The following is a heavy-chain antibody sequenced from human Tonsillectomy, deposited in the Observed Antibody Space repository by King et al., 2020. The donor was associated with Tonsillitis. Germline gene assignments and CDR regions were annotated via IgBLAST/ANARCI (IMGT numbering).Heavy chain of an antibody. V-gene: IGHV3-23*04. CDR3: AKFLFEWLLPDDAFDI. CDR1: GFTFSSYA. Sequence: VQLVESGGGLVQPGGSLRLSCATSGFTFSSYAMTWVRQAPGEGLEWVSGITGSGGTTYYAASVKGRFTISRDNSKNTVYLEMNNLSAEDTAVYYWAKFLFEWLLPDDAFDIWGQGTLVTVSS. CDR2: ITGSGGTT. D-gene: IGHD3-9*01. J-gene: IGHJ3*02.